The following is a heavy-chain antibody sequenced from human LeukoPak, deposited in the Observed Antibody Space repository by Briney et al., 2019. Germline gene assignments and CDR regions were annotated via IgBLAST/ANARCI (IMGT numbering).Heavy chain of an antibody. Sequence: PGGSLRLSCVGSEFTFSSYEMNWVRQAPGKGLEWLPYISASGSGSNILYADSVKGRFTISRDNAKNSLYLQMNSLRAEDTGVYYCVRVRRDGSNFDFWGQGTLVTVSS. CDR1: EFTFSSYE. J-gene: IGHJ4*02. CDR2: ISASGSGSNI. CDR3: VRVRRDGSNFDF. D-gene: IGHD5-24*01. V-gene: IGHV3-48*03.